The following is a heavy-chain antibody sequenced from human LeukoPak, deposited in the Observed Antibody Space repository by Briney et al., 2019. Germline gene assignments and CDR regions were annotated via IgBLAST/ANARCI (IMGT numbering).Heavy chain of an antibody. CDR2: INDSGST. J-gene: IGHJ4*02. D-gene: IGHD2-15*01. CDR1: GGSFSGYY. CDR3: ARRLLYFGSSLRGAPFDY. Sequence: PSETLSLTCGVYGGSFSGYYWSWIRQPPGKGLEWIGEINDSGSTNYNPSLKSRVTTSVDTSKKQFSLKLSSVTAADTAVYYCARRLLYFGSSLRGAPFDYWGQGTLVSVSS. V-gene: IGHV4-34*01.